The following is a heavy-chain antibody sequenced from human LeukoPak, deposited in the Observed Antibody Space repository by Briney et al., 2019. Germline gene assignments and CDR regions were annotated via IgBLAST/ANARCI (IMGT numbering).Heavy chain of an antibody. CDR1: GYTFTGYY. J-gene: IGHJ4*02. D-gene: IGHD2-2*01. V-gene: IGHV1-2*02. CDR3: ARALARHCSSTSCPPYY. Sequence: GASVTVSCTASGYTFTGYYMHWVRQAPGQGLEWMGWINPNSGGTNYAQKFQGRVTMTRDTPISTAYMELSRLRSDDTAVYYCARALARHCSSTSCPPYYWGQGTLVTVSS. CDR2: INPNSGGT.